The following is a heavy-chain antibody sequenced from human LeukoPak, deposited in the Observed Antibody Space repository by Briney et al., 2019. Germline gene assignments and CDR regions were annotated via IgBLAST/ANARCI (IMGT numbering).Heavy chain of an antibody. D-gene: IGHD3-10*01. J-gene: IGHJ4*02. CDR2: IFYTGST. CDR1: GGSISSYY. Sequence: PSETLSLTCTVSGGSISSYYWTWIRQPPGKELEWIGYIFYTGSTNYNPSLKSRVTISVDTSKNQFSLKLSTVTAADTAVYYCARSTSAWGVPYDYWGQGTLVTVSS. CDR3: ARSTSAWGVPYDY. V-gene: IGHV4-59*01.